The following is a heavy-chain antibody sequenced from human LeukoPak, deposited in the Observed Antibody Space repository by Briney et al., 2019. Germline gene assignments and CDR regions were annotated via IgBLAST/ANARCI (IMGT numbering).Heavy chain of an antibody. CDR2: ISYDGSNK. J-gene: IGHJ4*02. CDR3: ARDPPSGGDTAMFYFDY. D-gene: IGHD5-18*01. CDR1: GFTFSSYA. Sequence: GGSLRLSCAASGFTFSSYAMHWVRQAPSKGLEWVAVISYDGSNKYYADSVKGRFTISRDNSKNTLYLQMNSLRAEDTAVYYCARDPPSGGDTAMFYFDYWGQGTLVTVSS. V-gene: IGHV3-30-3*01.